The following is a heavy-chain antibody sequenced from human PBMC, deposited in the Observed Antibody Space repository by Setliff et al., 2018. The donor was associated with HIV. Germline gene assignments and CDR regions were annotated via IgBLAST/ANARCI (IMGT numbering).Heavy chain of an antibody. J-gene: IGHJ4*02. CDR2: INRSGSA. CDR3: ARLTTTYYYDSSAYYHPV. V-gene: IGHV4-34*01. CDR1: RGCIRSYY. Sequence: SETLSLTCTLSRGCIRSYYWNWIRQPPGKGLEWIGEINRSGSANYNRSLKSRVTMSVDTSKRQFSLKLDSVTAADTAVFYCARLTTTYYYDSSAYYHPVWGQGTLVTVSS. D-gene: IGHD3-22*01.